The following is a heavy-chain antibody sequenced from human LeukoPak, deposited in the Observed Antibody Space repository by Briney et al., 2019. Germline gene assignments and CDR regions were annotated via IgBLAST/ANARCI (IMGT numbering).Heavy chain of an antibody. CDR1: GGSISSSSYY. V-gene: IGHV4-39*07. D-gene: IGHD4-23*01. CDR3: ARDPRWLNWFDP. CDR2: IYYSGST. Sequence: PSETLSLTCTVSGGSISSSSYYWAWIRQPPGKGLEWIGSIYYSGSTYYNPSLKSRVTISVDTSKNQFSLKLSSVTAADTAVYYCARDPRWLNWFDPWGQGTLVTVSS. J-gene: IGHJ5*02.